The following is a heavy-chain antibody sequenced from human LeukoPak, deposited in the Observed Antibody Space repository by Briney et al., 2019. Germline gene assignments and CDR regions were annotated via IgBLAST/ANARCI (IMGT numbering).Heavy chain of an antibody. V-gene: IGHV4-39*01. CDR1: GGSISSSSYY. D-gene: IGHD2-15*01. J-gene: IGHJ5*02. CDR2: IYYSGST. Sequence: SETLSLTCTVSGGSISSSSYYWGWIRQPRGKGLEWIGSIYYSGSTYYNPSLKSRVTISVGTSKNQFSLKLSSVTAADTAVYYCAGITLGYCSGGSCYSEGFDPWGQGTLVTVSS. CDR3: AGITLGYCSGGSCYSEGFDP.